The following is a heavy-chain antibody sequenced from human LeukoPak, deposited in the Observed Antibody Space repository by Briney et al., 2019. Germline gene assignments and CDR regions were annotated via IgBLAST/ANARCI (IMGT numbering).Heavy chain of an antibody. Sequence: KPSETLSLTCAVYGGSFSGYYWSWIRQPPGKGLEWIGEINHSGSTYYNPSLKSRVTISVDTSKNQFSLKLSSVTAADTAVYYCARKYGSGTSKIDYWGQGTLVTVSS. J-gene: IGHJ4*02. V-gene: IGHV4-34*01. D-gene: IGHD3-10*01. CDR2: INHSGST. CDR1: GGSFSGYY. CDR3: ARKYGSGTSKIDY.